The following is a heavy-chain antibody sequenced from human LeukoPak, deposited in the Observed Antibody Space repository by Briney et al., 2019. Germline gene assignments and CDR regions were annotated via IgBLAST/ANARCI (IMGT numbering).Heavy chain of an antibody. CDR2: ISYDGSNK. CDR3: ARDARGFGEYPGDY. Sequence: YPGGSLRLSCAASGFTFSSYAMHWVRQAPGKGLEWVAVISYDGSNKYYADSVKGRFTISRDNSKNTLYLQMNSLRAEDTAVYYCARDARGFGEYPGDYWGQGTLVTVSS. V-gene: IGHV3-30-3*01. CDR1: GFTFSSYA. D-gene: IGHD3-10*01. J-gene: IGHJ4*02.